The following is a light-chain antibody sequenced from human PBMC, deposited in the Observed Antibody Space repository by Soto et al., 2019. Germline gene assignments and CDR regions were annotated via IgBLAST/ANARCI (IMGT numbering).Light chain of an antibody. CDR3: SSFTSSITLV. J-gene: IGLJ2*01. CDR1: SGDVGGYDY. CDR2: DVS. Sequence: QSALTQPASVSGSPGQSITISCTGTSGDVGGYDYVSWYQQHPGKAPKLMIYDVSNRPSGVSNRFSGSKSGNTASLTISGLQAEDEADYCCSSFTSSITLVFGGGTKLTVL. V-gene: IGLV2-14*03.